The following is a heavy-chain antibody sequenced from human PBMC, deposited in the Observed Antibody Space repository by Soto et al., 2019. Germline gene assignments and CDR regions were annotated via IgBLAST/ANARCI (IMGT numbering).Heavy chain of an antibody. CDR2: ISAYNGNT. CDR1: GYTFTSYG. Sequence: GASVKVSCKASGYTFTSYGISWVRQAPGQGLEWMGWISAYNGNTNYAQKLQGRVTMTTDTSTSTAYMELRSLRSDDTAVYYCARDSGITMVRGVGNTYYYYYGMDVWGQGTTVTVSS. V-gene: IGHV1-18*04. CDR3: ARDSGITMVRGVGNTYYYYYGMDV. J-gene: IGHJ6*02. D-gene: IGHD3-10*01.